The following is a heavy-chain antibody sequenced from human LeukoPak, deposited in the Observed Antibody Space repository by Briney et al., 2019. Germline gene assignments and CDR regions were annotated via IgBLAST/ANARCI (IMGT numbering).Heavy chain of an antibody. J-gene: IGHJ6*02. Sequence: ASVKVSCKASGYIFNSYAMDWVRQAPGQGLEWMGWINTNTGNPTYAQGFTGRFVFSLDTSVSTAYLEISSLKAENTAVYYCARARYCIGTTCPAGYYGMDVWGQGTTVTVSS. V-gene: IGHV7-4-1*02. D-gene: IGHD2/OR15-2a*01. CDR1: GYIFNSYA. CDR3: ARARYCIGTTCPAGYYGMDV. CDR2: INTNTGNP.